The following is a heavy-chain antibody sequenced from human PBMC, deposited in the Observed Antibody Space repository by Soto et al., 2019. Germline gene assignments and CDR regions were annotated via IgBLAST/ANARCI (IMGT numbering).Heavy chain of an antibody. V-gene: IGHV3-33*01. D-gene: IGHD3-3*01. Sequence: GGSLRLSCAASGFTFSSYGMHWVRQAPGKGLEWVAVIWYDGSNKYYADSVKGRFTISRDNSKNTLYLQMNSLRAEDTAVYYCARDATPYYDFWSGYPAPYYYYGMDVWGQGTTVTVSS. J-gene: IGHJ6*02. CDR3: ARDATPYYDFWSGYPAPYYYYGMDV. CDR1: GFTFSSYG. CDR2: IWYDGSNK.